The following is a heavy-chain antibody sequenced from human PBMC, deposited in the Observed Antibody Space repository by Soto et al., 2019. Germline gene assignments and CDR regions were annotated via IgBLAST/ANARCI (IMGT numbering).Heavy chain of an antibody. Sequence: SVKVSCKASGGTFSSYAISWVRQAPGQGLEWMGGIIPIFGTANYAQKFQGRVTITADESTSTAYMELSSLRSEDTAVYYCARENAEYYDFWSGYYVGGMDAWGQGTTVTVSS. CDR1: GGTFSSYA. CDR3: ARENAEYYDFWSGYYVGGMDA. CDR2: IIPIFGTA. D-gene: IGHD3-3*01. V-gene: IGHV1-69*13. J-gene: IGHJ6*02.